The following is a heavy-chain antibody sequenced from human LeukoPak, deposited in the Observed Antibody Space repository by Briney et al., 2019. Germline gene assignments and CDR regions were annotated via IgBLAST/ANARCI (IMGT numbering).Heavy chain of an antibody. CDR2: ISSSSFKI. CDR1: EFTFVRYA. D-gene: IGHD6-13*01. CDR3: ERDPSYGSSWYYYMDV. V-gene: IGHV3-48*04. J-gene: IGHJ6*03. Sequence: GGSLRLSCAASEFTFVRYAMNWVRQAPGKGLEWVSYISSSSFKIGYADSVKGRFTISRDNSKNSLYLQMDSLRVEDTAVYYCERDPSYGSSWYYYMDVWGKGTTVTVSS.